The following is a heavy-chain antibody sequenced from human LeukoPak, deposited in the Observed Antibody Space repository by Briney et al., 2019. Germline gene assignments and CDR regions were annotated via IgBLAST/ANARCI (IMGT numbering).Heavy chain of an antibody. CDR3: ARDWFHAIDY. J-gene: IGHJ4*02. CDR1: GFTFSSYD. V-gene: IGHV3-30*02. Sequence: GGSLRLSCAASGFTFSSYDMHWVRQAPGKGLEWVAFIRSDGNSKYYADSAKGRVTISRDTSNNTLYLQMNSLRAEDTAVYYCARDWFHAIDYWGQGTLVTVSS. D-gene: IGHD2/OR15-2a*01. CDR2: IRSDGNSK.